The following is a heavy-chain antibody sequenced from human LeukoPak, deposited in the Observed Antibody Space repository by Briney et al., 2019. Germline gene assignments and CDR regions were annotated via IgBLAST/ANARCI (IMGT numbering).Heavy chain of an antibody. CDR1: GYTFTSYY. Sequence: ASVKVSCKASGYTFTSYYMHWVRQAPGQGLEWMGIINPSGGSTNYAQKFQGRVTITADKSTSTAYMELSSLRSEDTAVYYCARDPGWFDPWGQGTLVTVSS. CDR3: ARDPGWFDP. CDR2: INPSGGST. V-gene: IGHV1-46*01. J-gene: IGHJ5*02.